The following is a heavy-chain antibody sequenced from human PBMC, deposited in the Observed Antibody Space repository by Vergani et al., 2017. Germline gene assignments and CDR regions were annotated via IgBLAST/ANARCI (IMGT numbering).Heavy chain of an antibody. D-gene: IGHD5-12*01. V-gene: IGHV3-23*01. J-gene: IGHJ6*02. CDR1: GFTFNHYA. CDR3: AKANPRNSGYDCHYYYHAMDV. Sequence: EVQLLESGGDLVQPGGSLRLSCAASGFTFNHYAMNWVRQAPGRGLEWVLGISGSGGSTYYAGSVKGRFTISRDSSKNTLYLQMNSLSAGDTAVYYCAKANPRNSGYDCHYYYHAMDVWGQGTTVTVSS. CDR2: ISGSGGST.